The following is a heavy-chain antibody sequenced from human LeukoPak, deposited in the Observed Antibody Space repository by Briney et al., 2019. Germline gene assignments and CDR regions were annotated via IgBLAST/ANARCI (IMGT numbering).Heavy chain of an antibody. CDR2: ISDSSTLT. D-gene: IGHD3-10*01. CDR3: AKVIRGGYGMDV. CDR1: GFTFSSFG. J-gene: IGHJ6*02. Sequence: PGGSLRLSCAASGFTFSSFGMNWVRQAPGKGLEWVSYISDSSTLTYYADSVKGRFTISRDNAKNSLSLQLNSLRDEDTAVYFCAKVIRGGYGMDVWGQGTTVTVS. V-gene: IGHV3-48*02.